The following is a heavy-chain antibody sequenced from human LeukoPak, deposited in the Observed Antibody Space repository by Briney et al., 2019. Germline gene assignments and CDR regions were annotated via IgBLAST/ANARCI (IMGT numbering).Heavy chain of an antibody. V-gene: IGHV1-18*01. CDR1: GYTFTSYG. J-gene: IGHJ4*02. CDR2: ISAYNGNT. D-gene: IGHD6-6*01. CDR3: ARVGSDSSSSFSFDY. Sequence: GASVKVSCKASGYTFTSYGISWVRQAPGQGLEWMGRISAYNGNTNYAQKFQGRVTITADESTSTAYMELSSLRSEDTAVYYCARVGSDSSSSFSFDYWGQGTLVTVSS.